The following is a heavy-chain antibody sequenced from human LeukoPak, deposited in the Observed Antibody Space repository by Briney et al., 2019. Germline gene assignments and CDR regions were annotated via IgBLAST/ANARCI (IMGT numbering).Heavy chain of an antibody. CDR2: IYYSGST. CDR3: ARRFEQWFDP. D-gene: IGHD2-21*01. CDR1: GGSISSSSYY. J-gene: IGHJ5*02. Sequence: PSETLSLTCTVSGGSISSSSYYWGWIRQPPGKGLEWIGSIYYSGSTYYNPSLKSRVTISVDTSKNQFSLKLSSVTAADTAVYYCARRFEQWFDPWGQGTLVTVSS. V-gene: IGHV4-39*01.